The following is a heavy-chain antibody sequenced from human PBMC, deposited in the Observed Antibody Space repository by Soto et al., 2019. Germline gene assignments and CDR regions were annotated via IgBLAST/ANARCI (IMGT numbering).Heavy chain of an antibody. CDR1: GGTFSSSA. CDR2: IIPLFRTP. D-gene: IGHD4-4*01. Sequence: QVQLVQSGAEMKEPGSSVKVSCKTSGGTFSSSAISWLRQAPGQGLEWMGGIIPLFRTPDYAKQFKGRVTNAADGSTSTPYMELSGLRSEDTAVYYCARDKARLQLSGNSYYILYGWGQGTTLTGSS. J-gene: IGHJ6*02. CDR3: ARDKARLQLSGNSYYILYG. V-gene: IGHV1-69*12.